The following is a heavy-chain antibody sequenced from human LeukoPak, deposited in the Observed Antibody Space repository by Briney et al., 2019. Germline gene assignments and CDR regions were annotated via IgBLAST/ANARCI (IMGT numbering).Heavy chain of an antibody. Sequence: GESLKISCKGSGYSFTSYWIGWVRQMPGKGLELMGIIYPGDSDTRYSPSFQGQVTISADKSISTAYLQWSSLKASDTAMYYCARGEYYYDSSGYWQFDYWGQGTLVTVSS. V-gene: IGHV5-51*01. CDR2: IYPGDSDT. J-gene: IGHJ4*02. CDR3: ARGEYYYDSSGYWQFDY. CDR1: GYSFTSYW. D-gene: IGHD3-22*01.